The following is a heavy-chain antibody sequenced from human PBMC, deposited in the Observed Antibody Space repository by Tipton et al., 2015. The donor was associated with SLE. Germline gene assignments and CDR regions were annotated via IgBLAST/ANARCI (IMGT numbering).Heavy chain of an antibody. J-gene: IGHJ4*02. CDR1: GGSISSGGYY. D-gene: IGHD6-19*01. CDR3: ASWSPERTSGWSRFDY. Sequence: TLSLTCTVSGGSISSGGYYWSWIRQHPGKGLEWIGYIYYSGSTYYNPSLKSRVTISVDTSKNQSSLKLSSVTAADTAVYYCASWSPERTSGWSRFDYWGQGTLVTVSS. CDR2: IYYSGST. V-gene: IGHV4-31*03.